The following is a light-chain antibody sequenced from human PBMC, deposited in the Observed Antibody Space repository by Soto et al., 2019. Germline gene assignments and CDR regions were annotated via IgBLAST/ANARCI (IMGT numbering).Light chain of an antibody. CDR3: CSYAGSITFV. CDR1: SSDVGTFNF. CDR2: EVS. V-gene: IGLV2-23*02. J-gene: IGLJ1*01. Sequence: QSALTQPASVSGSPGQSITISCTGTSSDVGTFNFVSRYQQHPGKAPKLILYEVSKQPSGVSNRFSGSKSGNTASLTMSGLQAEDEADYYCCSYAGSITFVFGTGTKLTVL.